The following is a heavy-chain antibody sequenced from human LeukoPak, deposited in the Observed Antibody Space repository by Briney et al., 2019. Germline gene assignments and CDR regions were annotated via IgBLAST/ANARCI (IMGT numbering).Heavy chain of an antibody. D-gene: IGHD6-13*01. CDR3: AREQQLVY. CDR2: IKQEGSEK. CDR1: GFTFSRYW. Sequence: GGSLRLSCAASGFTFSRYWMSWVSQARGKGMEWVANIKQEGSEKYYLYSLTGPFTISRDNAKNSLYLQMNSLRAEDTAVYYCAREQQLVYWGQGTLVTVSS. J-gene: IGHJ4*02. V-gene: IGHV3-7*05.